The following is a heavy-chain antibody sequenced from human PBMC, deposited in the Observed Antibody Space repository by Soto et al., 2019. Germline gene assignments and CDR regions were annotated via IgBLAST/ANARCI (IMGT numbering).Heavy chain of an antibody. CDR1: GFTFSEYY. CDR2: ISGSSSSR. D-gene: IGHD2-2*01. CDR3: TKALYCSSTSCYSGGDSFHV. Sequence: RRLSCAASGFTFSEYYMSWIRQAPGKGLEWVSSISGSSSSRKYADSVRGRFTISRDYAKNSLYLQMNSLRVEDTALYFCTKALYCSSTSCYSGGDSFHVWGQGTMVTVSS. J-gene: IGHJ3*01. V-gene: IGHV3-11*06.